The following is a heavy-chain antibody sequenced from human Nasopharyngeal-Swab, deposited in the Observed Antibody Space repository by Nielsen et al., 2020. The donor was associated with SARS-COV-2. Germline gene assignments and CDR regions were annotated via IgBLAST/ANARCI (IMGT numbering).Heavy chain of an antibody. D-gene: IGHD2-2*02. Sequence: SETLSLTCAVDGWSFSSYYWSWIRQPPGKGLEWIGYIYYSGSTNYNPSLKSRVTISVDTSKNQFSLKLSSVTAADTAVYYCARLVLGYCSSTSCYTGLKFDPWGQGTLVTVSS. CDR3: ARLVLGYCSSTSCYTGLKFDP. CDR2: IYYSGST. J-gene: IGHJ5*02. CDR1: GWSFSSYY. V-gene: IGHV4-59*08.